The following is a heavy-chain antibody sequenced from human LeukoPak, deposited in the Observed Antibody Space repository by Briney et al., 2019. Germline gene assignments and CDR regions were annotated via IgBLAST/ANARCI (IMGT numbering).Heavy chain of an antibody. V-gene: IGHV4-34*01. Sequence: SETLSLTCAVYGGSFSGYYWSWIRQPPGKGLEWIVEIYHSGSTNYNPSLKSRVTISVDTSKNQFSLKLSSVTAADTAVYYCARGARGNWNYSDYFYYYMDVWGKGTTVTVSS. CDR1: GGSFSGYY. CDR3: ARGARGNWNYSDYFYYYMDV. J-gene: IGHJ6*03. D-gene: IGHD1-7*01. CDR2: IYHSGST.